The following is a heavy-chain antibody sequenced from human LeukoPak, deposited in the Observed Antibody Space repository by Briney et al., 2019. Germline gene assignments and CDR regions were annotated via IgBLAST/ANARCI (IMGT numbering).Heavy chain of an antibody. Sequence: EASVKVSCKASGYTFTGYYMHWVRQAPGQGLEWMGWINPNSGGTNYAQKFQGRVTITRDTSASIAYMELSSLRSEDTAVYYCARGFGSGSYLDYWGQGTPVTVSS. CDR1: GYTFTGYY. J-gene: IGHJ4*02. D-gene: IGHD3-10*01. CDR3: ARGFGSGSYLDY. V-gene: IGHV1-2*02. CDR2: INPNSGGT.